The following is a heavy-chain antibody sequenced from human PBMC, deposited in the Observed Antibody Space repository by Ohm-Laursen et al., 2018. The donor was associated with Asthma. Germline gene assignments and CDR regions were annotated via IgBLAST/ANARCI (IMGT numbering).Heavy chain of an antibody. Sequence: SETLSLTCIVSGGSISSGGYYWSWIRQHPGKGLEWIGYIYYSGSTNYNPSLKSRVTISVDTSKNQFSLNLSFVTAADTAMYYCARGPMHDYYFDTWGQGTLVTVSS. D-gene: IGHD1-1*01. V-gene: IGHV4-61*08. CDR2: IYYSGST. CDR1: GGSISSGGYY. J-gene: IGHJ4*02. CDR3: ARGPMHDYYFDT.